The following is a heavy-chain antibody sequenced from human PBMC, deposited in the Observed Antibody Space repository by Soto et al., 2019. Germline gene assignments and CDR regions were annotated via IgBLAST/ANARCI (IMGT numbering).Heavy chain of an antibody. V-gene: IGHV4-30-2*01. D-gene: IGHD2-2*03. J-gene: IGHJ5*02. Sequence: SETLSLTCAVSGGSISGGGYSWSWIRQPPGKGLEWIGYIYHSGSTYYNPSLKSRVTISVDRSKNQFSLKLSSVTAADTAVYYCARVDSVYWFDPWGQGTLVTVSS. CDR2: IYHSGST. CDR3: ARVDSVYWFDP. CDR1: GGSISGGGYS.